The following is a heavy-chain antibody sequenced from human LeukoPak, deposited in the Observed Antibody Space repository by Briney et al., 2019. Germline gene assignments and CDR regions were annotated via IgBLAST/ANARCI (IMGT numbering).Heavy chain of an antibody. CDR2: ISSSGSTI. J-gene: IGHJ4*02. D-gene: IGHD3-22*01. CDR1: GFTFSDYY. Sequence: PGGSLRLSCAASGFTFSDYYMSWIRQAPGKGLEWVSYISSSGSTIYYADSVKGRFTISRDNAKNSLYLQMNSLRAEDTAVYYCTRAHTNYYDSSGFWGQGTLVTVSS. CDR3: TRAHTNYYDSSGF. V-gene: IGHV3-11*04.